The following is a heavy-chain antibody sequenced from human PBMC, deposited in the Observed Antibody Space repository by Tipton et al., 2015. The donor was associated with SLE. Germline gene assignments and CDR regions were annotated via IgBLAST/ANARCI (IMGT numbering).Heavy chain of an antibody. CDR3: VSTFWDF. CDR1: VFTFSSYW. D-gene: IGHD3-16*01. V-gene: IGHV3-21*01. CDR2: IGSSNSYK. J-gene: IGHJ4*02. Sequence: SLRLSCAASVFTFSSYWMSWVRQAPGEGLEWVASIGSSNSYKYYADSVQGRFTISRDDAKNSQYLEMNSLRAEDTAVYYCVSTFWDFWGQGTLVTVSS.